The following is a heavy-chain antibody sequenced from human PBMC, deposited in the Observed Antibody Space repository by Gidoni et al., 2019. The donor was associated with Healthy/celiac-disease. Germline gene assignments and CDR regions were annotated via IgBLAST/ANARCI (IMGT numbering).Heavy chain of an antibody. D-gene: IGHD3-3*01. Sequence: QVPLVQSGAEVKKPGSSVKVSCKASGGTFSSNTISWVRQAPGQGLGWMGRIIPILGLANYAQKFQVRVTITADKSTSTAYMELSSLRSEDTAVYYCARDRSSTPYDFWSGYDIPPRWNRGGRFDPWGQGTLVTVSS. CDR3: ARDRSSTPYDFWSGYDIPPRWNRGGRFDP. V-gene: IGHV1-69*08. CDR2: IIPILGLA. CDR1: GGTFSSNT. J-gene: IGHJ5*02.